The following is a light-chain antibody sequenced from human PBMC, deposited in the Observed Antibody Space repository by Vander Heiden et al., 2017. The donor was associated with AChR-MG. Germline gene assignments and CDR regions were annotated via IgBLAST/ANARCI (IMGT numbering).Light chain of an antibody. Sequence: QSALTQPASVSGSPGQSITTSCTGTSSDVVGYNYVSWYQQHPGKAPKLMIYEVSNRPSGVSNRFSGSKSGNTASLTISGLQAEDEADYYCSSYTSSSTVFGGGTKLTVL. V-gene: IGLV2-14*01. CDR2: EVS. CDR1: SSDVVGYNY. J-gene: IGLJ2*01. CDR3: SSYTSSSTV.